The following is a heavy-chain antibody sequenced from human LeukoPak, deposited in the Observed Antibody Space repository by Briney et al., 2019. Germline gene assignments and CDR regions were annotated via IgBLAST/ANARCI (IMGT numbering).Heavy chain of an antibody. CDR3: ARLGSGRRLTGYSNV. CDR2: IYYSGST. V-gene: IGHV4-59*08. CDR1: GGSISSYY. Sequence: NPSETLSLTCTVSGGSISSYYWSWIRQPPGKGLEWIGYIYYSGSTNYNPSLKSRVTISVDTSKNQFSLKLSSVTAADTAVYYCARLGSGRRLTGYSNVWGQGTLVTVSS. J-gene: IGHJ4*02. D-gene: IGHD3-9*01.